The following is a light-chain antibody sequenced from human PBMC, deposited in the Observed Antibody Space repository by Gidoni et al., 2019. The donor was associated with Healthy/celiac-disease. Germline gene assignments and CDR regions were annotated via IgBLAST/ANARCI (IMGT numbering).Light chain of an antibody. CDR1: QDISNY. Sequence: QMTQSPSSLSASVGDRVTITCQASQDISNYLNWYQQKPGKAPKLLIYDASNLETGVPSRFSGSGSGTDFTFTICSLQPEDIATYYCQQYDNLPPLTFGGGTKVEIK. V-gene: IGKV1-33*01. CDR2: DAS. J-gene: IGKJ4*01. CDR3: QQYDNLPPLT.